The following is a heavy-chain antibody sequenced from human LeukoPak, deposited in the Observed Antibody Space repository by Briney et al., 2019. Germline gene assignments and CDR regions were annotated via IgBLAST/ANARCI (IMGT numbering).Heavy chain of an antibody. CDR2: ISSSSSYI. J-gene: IGHJ4*02. D-gene: IGHD3-3*01. CDR1: GFTFSSYS. Sequence: PGGSLRLSCAASGFTFSSYSMNWVRQAPGKGLEWVSSISSSSSYIYYADSVKGRLTISRDNAKNSLYLQMNSLRAEDTAVYYCARGDYDFWSEFGYWGQGTLVTVSS. V-gene: IGHV3-21*01. CDR3: ARGDYDFWSEFGY.